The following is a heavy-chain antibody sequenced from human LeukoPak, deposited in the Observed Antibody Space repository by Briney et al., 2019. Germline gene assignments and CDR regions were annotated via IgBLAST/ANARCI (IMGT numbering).Heavy chain of an antibody. CDR1: GDRFTSCW. J-gene: IGHJ2*01. V-gene: IGHV5-51*01. CDR2: IYLGDSDT. Sequence: GESLRISCKGSGDRFTSCWIGWVRQMPGKGLEWMGIIYLGDSDTRYSRPFQGQVTISADKSISTAYLQWSSLKASDTAMYYCVRLQYWYFDLWGRGTLVTVSS. CDR3: VRLQYWYFDL. D-gene: IGHD4-11*01.